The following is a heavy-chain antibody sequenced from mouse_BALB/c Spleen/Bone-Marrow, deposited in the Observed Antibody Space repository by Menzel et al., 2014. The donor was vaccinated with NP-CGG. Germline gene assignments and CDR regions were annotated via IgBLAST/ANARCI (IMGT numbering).Heavy chain of an antibody. CDR1: GFTFTDYY. CDR2: IRNKTNGYTT. V-gene: IGHV7-3*02. J-gene: IGHJ4*01. Sequence: EVLRVESGGGLVQPGGSLRLSCATSGFTFTDYYMSWVRQPPGKALEWLGFIRNKTNGYTTEYSASVKGRFTISRDNSQSILYLQMNTLRAEDSATYYCARDDAMDYWGQGTSVTVSS. CDR3: ARDDAMDY.